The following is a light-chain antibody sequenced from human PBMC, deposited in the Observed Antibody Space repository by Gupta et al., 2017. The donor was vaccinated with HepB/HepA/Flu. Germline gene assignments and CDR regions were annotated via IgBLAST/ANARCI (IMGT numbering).Light chain of an antibody. CDR3: QVWDTSSDQGV. V-gene: IGLV3-21*03. J-gene: IGLJ3*02. Sequence: SYVLSQPPSASVAPGKTATITCAGNNIGSKNVHWYQQKPGQAPALLVYDDSNRPSGIPERFSGSNSGNMATLTISRVEAGDEADYYCQVWDTSSDQGVFGGGTKVTVL. CDR2: DDS. CDR1: NIGSKN.